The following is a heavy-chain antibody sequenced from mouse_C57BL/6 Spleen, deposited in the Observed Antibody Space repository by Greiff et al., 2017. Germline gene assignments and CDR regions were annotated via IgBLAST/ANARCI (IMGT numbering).Heavy chain of an antibody. V-gene: IGHV1-82*01. J-gene: IGHJ2*01. CDR2: IYPGDGDT. D-gene: IGHD3-2*02. CDR3: ARSGNSSGLFDY. Sequence: VQLQESGPELVKPGASVKISCKASGYAFSSSWMNWVKQRPGKGLEWIGRIYPGDGDTNYNGKFKGKATLTADKSSSTAYMQLSSLTSEDSAVSFCARSGNSSGLFDYWGQGTTLTVSS. CDR1: GYAFSSSW.